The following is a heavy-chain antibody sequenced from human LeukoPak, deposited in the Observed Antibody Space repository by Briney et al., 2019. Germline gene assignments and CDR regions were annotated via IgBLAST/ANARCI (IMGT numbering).Heavy chain of an antibody. CDR3: AREGLRWPQNYYYGMDV. V-gene: IGHV1-69*04. CDR1: GGTFSSYA. D-gene: IGHD4-23*01. J-gene: IGHJ6*02. Sequence: PSVKVSCKASGGTFSSYAISWVRQAPGQGLEWMGRIIPILGIANYAQKFQGRVTITADKSTSTAYMELSSLRPEDTAVYYCAREGLRWPQNYYYGMDVWGQGTTVTVSS. CDR2: IIPILGIA.